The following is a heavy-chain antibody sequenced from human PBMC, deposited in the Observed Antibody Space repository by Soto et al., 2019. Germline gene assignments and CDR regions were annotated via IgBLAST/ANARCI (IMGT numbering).Heavy chain of an antibody. D-gene: IGHD1-26*01. CDR2: ISAYNGNT. V-gene: IGHV1-18*01. Sequence: QVQLVQSGAEVKKPGASVKVSCKASGYTFTSYGISWVRQAPGQGLEWMGWISAYNGNTNYAQKLQGRVTMTTDTYTSTAYMELRILRSDDTAVYYCARVLLVGAIYYGMDVWGQGTTVTVSS. J-gene: IGHJ6*02. CDR3: ARVLLVGAIYYGMDV. CDR1: GYTFTSYG.